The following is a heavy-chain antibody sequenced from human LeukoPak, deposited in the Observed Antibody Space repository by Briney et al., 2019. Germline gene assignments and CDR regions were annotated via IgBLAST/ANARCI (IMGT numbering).Heavy chain of an antibody. CDR1: GFTFTNYA. CDR3: AKDGREGNGYYYFDY. Sequence: GGSLRLSCAASGFTFTNYAMSWVRQAPGKGLEWVSGLSGTGDSTYYADSVKGRFTISRDNSKNTVNLQMNSLRAKDTAVYYCAKDGREGNGYYYFDYWGQGALVTVSS. J-gene: IGHJ4*02. CDR2: LSGTGDST. V-gene: IGHV3-23*01. D-gene: IGHD5-24*01.